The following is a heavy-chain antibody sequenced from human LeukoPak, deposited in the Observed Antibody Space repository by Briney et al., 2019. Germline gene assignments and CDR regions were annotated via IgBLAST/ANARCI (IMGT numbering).Heavy chain of an antibody. CDR3: ARGQYSSGWSYFDY. CDR2: IYTSGST. D-gene: IGHD6-19*01. J-gene: IGHJ4*02. CDR1: GGSISSYY. V-gene: IGHV4-4*07. Sequence: PSETLSLTCTVFGGSISSYYWSRIRQPAGKGLEWIGRIYTSGSTNHNPSLKSRVTMSVDTSKNQFSLKLSSVTAADTAVYYCARGQYSSGWSYFDYWGQGTLVTVSS.